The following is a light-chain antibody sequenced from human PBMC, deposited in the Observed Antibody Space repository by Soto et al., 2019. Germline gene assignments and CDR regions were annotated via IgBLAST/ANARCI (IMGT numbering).Light chain of an antibody. V-gene: IGLV6-57*03. J-gene: IGLJ3*02. CDR2: EDN. Sequence: NFMLTQPHSVSESPGKTVTISCTRSSGSIASNYVQWYQQRPGSAPTTVIYEDNQRPSGVPDRFSGSIDSSSNSASLTISGLKTEDEADYYCQSYDSSTLVFGGGTKLTV. CDR3: QSYDSSTLV. CDR1: SGSIASNY.